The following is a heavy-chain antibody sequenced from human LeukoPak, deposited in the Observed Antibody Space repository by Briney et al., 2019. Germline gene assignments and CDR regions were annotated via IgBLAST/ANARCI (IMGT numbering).Heavy chain of an antibody. J-gene: IGHJ4*02. CDR2: IYHSGST. Sequence: SETLSLTCAVSGGSISSSNWWSWVRQPPGKGLEWIGEIYHSGSTNYNLSLKSRVTISVDKSKNQFSLKPSSVTAADTAVYYCVCRAASYYFDYWGQGTLVTVSS. V-gene: IGHV4-4*02. CDR1: GGSISSSNW. D-gene: IGHD6-13*01. CDR3: VCRAASYYFDY.